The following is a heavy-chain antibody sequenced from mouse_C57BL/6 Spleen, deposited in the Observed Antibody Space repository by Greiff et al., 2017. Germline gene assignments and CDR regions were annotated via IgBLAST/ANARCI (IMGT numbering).Heavy chain of an antibody. V-gene: IGHV1-69*01. CDR3: ARHGYETFDY. Sequence: QVQLQQPGAELVMPGASVKLSCKASGYTFTSYWMHWVKQRPGQGLEWIGEIDPSDSYTNYNQKFKGKSTLTVDKSASTAYMQLSSLTSEDSAVYYCARHGYETFDYWGQGTTLTVSS. D-gene: IGHD2-2*01. J-gene: IGHJ2*01. CDR1: GYTFTSYW. CDR2: IDPSDSYT.